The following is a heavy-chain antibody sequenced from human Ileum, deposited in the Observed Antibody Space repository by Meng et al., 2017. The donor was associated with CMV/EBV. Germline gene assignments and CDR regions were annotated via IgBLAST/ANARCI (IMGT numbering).Heavy chain of an antibody. CDR3: ARYTSTYRDY. J-gene: IGHJ4*02. V-gene: IGHV3-21*06. D-gene: IGHD1-26*01. CDR2: ITSGSSI. CDR1: GFQFSSSN. Sequence: EVRLVESGGGLVKPGGPLRFSFAASGFQFSSSNMNWVRQAPGKGLEWVSSITSGSSIFYADSVKGRFTISRDNAKNLFFLQMDSLRADDTAVYYCARYTSTYRDYWGQGTLVTVS.